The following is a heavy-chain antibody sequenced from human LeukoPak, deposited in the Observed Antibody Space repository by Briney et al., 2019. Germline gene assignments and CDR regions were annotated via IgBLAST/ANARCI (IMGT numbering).Heavy chain of an antibody. CDR2: INQSGST. J-gene: IGHJ4*02. CDR1: GGSFSGYY. D-gene: IGHD5-18*01. Sequence: SETLSLTCAVYGGSFSGYYWSWIRQPPGKGLEWIGEINQSGSTNYNPSLKSRVTISVDTSKNQFSLKLSSVTAADTAVYYCARVGDTAMVRDGYKKYYFDYWGQGTLVTVSS. V-gene: IGHV4-34*01. CDR3: ARVGDTAMVRDGYKKYYFDY.